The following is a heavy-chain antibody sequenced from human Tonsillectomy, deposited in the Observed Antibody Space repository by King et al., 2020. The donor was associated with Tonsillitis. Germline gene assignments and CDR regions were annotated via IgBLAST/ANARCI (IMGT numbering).Heavy chain of an antibody. D-gene: IGHD5-18*01. V-gene: IGHV4-39*01. Sequence: QLQESGPGLVKPSETLSLTCTVSGGSISSSNCYWGWIRQPQGKGLEWIGSIYYSGSTYYNPSLKSRVTISVDTSKNQLSLKLSSVTAADTAVYYCARISGSSYGYSVDHWRQGPLFTVSS. CDR2: IYYSGST. J-gene: IGHJ4*02. CDR1: GGSISSSNCY. CDR3: ARISGSSYGYSVDH.